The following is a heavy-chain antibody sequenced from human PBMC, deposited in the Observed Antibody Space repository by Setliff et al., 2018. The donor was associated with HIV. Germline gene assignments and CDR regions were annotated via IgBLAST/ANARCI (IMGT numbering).Heavy chain of an antibody. D-gene: IGHD2-2*01. CDR2: IYPNGNT. CDR3: ASSLSYARAAFDI. V-gene: IGHV4-30-2*02. J-gene: IGHJ3*02. Sequence: SETLSLTCTVSGGSISSASYSWSWIRQPPGKGLGWIGYIYPNGNTYYNPSLKSRVTIPVDTSKNQFSLKLSSVTAADTALYYCASSLSYARAAFDIWGQGTMVTVSS. CDR1: GGSISSASYS.